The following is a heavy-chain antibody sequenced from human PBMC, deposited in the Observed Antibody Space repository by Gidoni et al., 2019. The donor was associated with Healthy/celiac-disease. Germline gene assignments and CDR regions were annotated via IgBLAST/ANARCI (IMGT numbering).Heavy chain of an antibody. Sequence: QVQLVESGGGVVQPGRSLRLSCAASGFTFSSYAMHLVRQAPGKGLEWVAVITYDGSNKYYADSVKGRFTISRDNSKNTLYLQMNSLRAEDTAVYYCARPYYDSSGYYPWGQGTLVTVSS. CDR3: ARPYYDSSGYYP. CDR1: GFTFSSYA. V-gene: IGHV3-30*04. CDR2: ITYDGSNK. J-gene: IGHJ5*02. D-gene: IGHD3-22*01.